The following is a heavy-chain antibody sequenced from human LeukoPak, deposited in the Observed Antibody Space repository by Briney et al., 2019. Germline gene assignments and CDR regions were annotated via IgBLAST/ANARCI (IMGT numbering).Heavy chain of an antibody. CDR1: GFPLGSYD. Sequence: GGSLRLSCAASGFPLGSYDMHWVRQPPGKGLDWVAVISYGGSNEYYADSVKGRFTISREKSKNTLYLQMNSLRAEDTAVYYCARGRGYCSGASCYGDYFYGMDVWGQGTTVTVSS. CDR2: ISYGGSNE. J-gene: IGHJ6*02. D-gene: IGHD2-15*01. V-gene: IGHV3-30*03. CDR3: ARGRGYCSGASCYGDYFYGMDV.